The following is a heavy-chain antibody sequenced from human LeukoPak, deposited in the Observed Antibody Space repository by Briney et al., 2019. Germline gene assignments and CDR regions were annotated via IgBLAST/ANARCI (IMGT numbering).Heavy chain of an antibody. CDR1: GFTFTTYS. Sequence: KPGGSLRLSCAASGFTFTTYSMYWVRQAPGKGLEWVSSISSRSGYIYYADSVKGRFTISRDNAKNSLYLQMNSLRAEDTAVYYCAKGVDYDSSGYYPIDKLLDYWGQGTLVTVPS. CDR2: ISSRSGYI. V-gene: IGHV3-21*01. J-gene: IGHJ4*02. CDR3: AKGVDYDSSGYYPIDKLLDY. D-gene: IGHD3-22*01.